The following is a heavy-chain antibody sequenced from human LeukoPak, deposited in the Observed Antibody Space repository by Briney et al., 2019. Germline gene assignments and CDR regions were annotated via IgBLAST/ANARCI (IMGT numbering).Heavy chain of an antibody. V-gene: IGHV1-46*01. CDR1: GFTFTNYL. CDR3: VREESGGYFDY. Sequence: ASVKVSCKSFGFTFTNYLLHWVRQAPGQGLEWVGRIAPSVDTTNYAQKFRGRVNMTRDTSTSTVYMELSSLRSDDTAIYYCVREESGGYFDYWGQGTLVTVSS. CDR2: IAPSVDTT. D-gene: IGHD2-8*02. J-gene: IGHJ4*02.